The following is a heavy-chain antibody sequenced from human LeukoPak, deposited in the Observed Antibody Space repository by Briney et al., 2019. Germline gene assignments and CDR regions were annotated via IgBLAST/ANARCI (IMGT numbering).Heavy chain of an antibody. CDR1: GYTFTSYD. V-gene: IGHV1-8*01. D-gene: IGHD3-3*01. CDR3: AKGLFGVVIHY. J-gene: IGHJ4*02. CDR2: MNPNSGNT. Sequence: ASVEVSCKASGYTFTSYDINWVRQATGQGLEWMGWMNPNSGNTGYAQKFQGRVTMTRNTSISTAYMELSSLRSENTAVYYCAKGLFGVVIHYWGQGTLVTVSS.